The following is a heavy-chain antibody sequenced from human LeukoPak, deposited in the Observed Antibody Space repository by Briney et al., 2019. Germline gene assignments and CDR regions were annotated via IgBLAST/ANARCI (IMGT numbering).Heavy chain of an antibody. CDR1: GGSISSYY. V-gene: IGHV4-59*08. Sequence: SETLSLTCTVSGGSISSYYWSWIRQPPGKGLEWIGYIYYSGSTNYNPSLKSRVTISVDTSKNQFSLKLSSVTAADTAVYYCARLGYCTNGVCRAYYFDYWGQGTLVTVSS. CDR3: ARLGYCTNGVCRAYYFDY. J-gene: IGHJ4*02. CDR2: IYYSGST. D-gene: IGHD2-8*01.